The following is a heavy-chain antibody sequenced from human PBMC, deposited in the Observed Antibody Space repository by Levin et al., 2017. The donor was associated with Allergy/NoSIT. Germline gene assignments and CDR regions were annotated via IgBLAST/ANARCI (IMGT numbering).Heavy chain of an antibody. D-gene: IGHD1-20*01. J-gene: IGHJ4*02. CDR1: GFTFGHYA. V-gene: IGHV3-23*01. CDR3: ARDRFPYNWNDILFDY. CDR2: ISDSGDTT. Sequence: GGSLRLSCAASGFTFGHYAMTWVRQAPGKGLEWVSVISDSGDTTFYADSVQGRFTISRDNSQNTLYLQMSGLRAEDTALYYCARDRFPYNWNDILFDYWGQGTLVTVSS.